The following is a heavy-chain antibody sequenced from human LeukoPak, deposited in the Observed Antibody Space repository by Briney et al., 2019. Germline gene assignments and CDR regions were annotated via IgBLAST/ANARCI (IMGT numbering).Heavy chain of an antibody. J-gene: IGHJ4*02. V-gene: IGHV3-30-3*01. CDR3: ARDSGYSYGYRAFDY. D-gene: IGHD5-18*01. Sequence: GRSLRLSCAASGFTFSSYAMRWVRQAPGKGLEWVAVISYDGSNKYYADSVKGRFTISRDNSKNTLYLQMNSLRAEDTAVYYCARDSGYSYGYRAFDYWGQGTLVTVSS. CDR1: GFTFSSYA. CDR2: ISYDGSNK.